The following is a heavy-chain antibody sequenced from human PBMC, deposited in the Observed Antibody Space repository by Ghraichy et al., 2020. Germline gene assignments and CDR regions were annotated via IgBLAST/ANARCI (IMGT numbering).Heavy chain of an antibody. V-gene: IGHV3-48*03. J-gene: IGHJ6*02. Sequence: GGSLRLSCAASGFTFSSYEMNWVRQAPGKGLEWVSYISSSGSTIYYADSVKGRFTISRDNAKNSLYLQMNSLRAEDTAVYYCARGDYDFWSYYYYGMDVWGQGTTVTVSS. CDR1: GFTFSSYE. CDR2: ISSSGSTI. CDR3: ARGDYDFWSYYYYGMDV. D-gene: IGHD3-3*01.